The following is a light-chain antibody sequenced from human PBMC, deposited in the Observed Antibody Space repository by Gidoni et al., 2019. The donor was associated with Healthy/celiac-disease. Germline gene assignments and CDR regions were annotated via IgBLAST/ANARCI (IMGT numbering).Light chain of an antibody. CDR1: SSDVGGYNY. J-gene: IGLJ3*02. CDR2: DVS. CDR3: SSYTSSSTLPNWV. Sequence: QSALTQPASVSGSPVQSITISCTGTSSDVGGYNYVSWYQQHPGKAPKLMIYDVSNRPSGVSNRFSGSKSGNTASLTISGLQAEDEADYYCSSYTSSSTLPNWVFGGGTKLTVL. V-gene: IGLV2-14*03.